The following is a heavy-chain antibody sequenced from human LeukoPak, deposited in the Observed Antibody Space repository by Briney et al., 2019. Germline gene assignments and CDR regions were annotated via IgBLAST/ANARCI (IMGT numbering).Heavy chain of an antibody. CDR3: AGSTVSYYMDV. CDR2: INPNSGGT. J-gene: IGHJ6*03. Sequence: ASVKVSCKASGYTFTDYYMHWLRQAPGQGLEWMGWINPNSGGTNYAQKFQGRVTMTRDTSISTAYMELSRLRSDDMAVYYCAGSTVSYYMDVWGKGTTVTVSS. D-gene: IGHD4-11*01. V-gene: IGHV1-2*02. CDR1: GYTFTDYY.